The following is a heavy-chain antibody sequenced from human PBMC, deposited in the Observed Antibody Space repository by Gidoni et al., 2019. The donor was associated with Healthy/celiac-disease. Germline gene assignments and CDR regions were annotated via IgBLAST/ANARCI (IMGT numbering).Heavy chain of an antibody. J-gene: IGHJ4*02. D-gene: IGHD3-9*01. CDR2: FDREDGET. Sequence: QVQLVQSGAEVKKPGASVKVSCKVSGYTLTELYMHWGRQAPGKGPEWMGGFDREDGETIYAQKFQGRVTMTEDTSTDTAYMELSSLRSEDTDVYYCATIPRSYDILTGYYYWGQGTLVTVSS. CDR3: ATIPRSYDILTGYYY. CDR1: GYTLTELY. V-gene: IGHV1-24*01.